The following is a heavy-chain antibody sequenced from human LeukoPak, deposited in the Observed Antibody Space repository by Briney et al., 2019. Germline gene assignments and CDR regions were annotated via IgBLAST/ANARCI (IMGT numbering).Heavy chain of an antibody. D-gene: IGHD3-16*01. V-gene: IGHV4-39*02. CDR2: IYSTGST. CDR1: GGSISSGAYY. J-gene: IGHJ3*02. Sequence: SETLSLTCIVSGGSISSGAYYWAWIRQPPGKGLEWIGSIYSTGSTYKNPSLKSRVTISIDTSKNKFSLKLNCVTAADTAVFYCAREPITSGGNDAFDIWGQGTMVTVS. CDR3: AREPITSGGNDAFDI.